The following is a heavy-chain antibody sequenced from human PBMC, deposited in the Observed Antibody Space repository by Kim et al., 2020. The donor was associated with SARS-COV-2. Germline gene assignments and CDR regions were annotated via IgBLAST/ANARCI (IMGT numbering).Heavy chain of an antibody. V-gene: IGHV4-59*01. CDR1: GGSISSYY. CDR3: ARESEGYTSGWYVDY. CDR2: IYYSGST. J-gene: IGHJ4*02. D-gene: IGHD6-19*01. Sequence: SETLSLTCTVPGGSISSYYWSWIRQPPGKGLEWIGYIYYSGSTNYNPSLKSRVTISVDTSKNQFSLKLSSVTAADTAVYYCARESEGYTSGWYVDYWGQGTLVTVSS.